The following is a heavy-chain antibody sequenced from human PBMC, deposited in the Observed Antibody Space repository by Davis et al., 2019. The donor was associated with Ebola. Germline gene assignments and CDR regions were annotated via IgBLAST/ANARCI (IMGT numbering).Heavy chain of an antibody. J-gene: IGHJ4*02. CDR1: GYTFTSYY. Sequence: AASVKVSCKAFGYTFTSYYIHWVRQAPGQGLEWMGIVNPSGGSTTYAQKFQGRVTMTRDTSTSTVYMEPSSLRSEDTAVYYCASGTYYGSGSYIDYWGQGTLVTVSS. CDR2: VNPSGGST. V-gene: IGHV1-46*01. D-gene: IGHD3-10*01. CDR3: ASGTYYGSGSYIDY.